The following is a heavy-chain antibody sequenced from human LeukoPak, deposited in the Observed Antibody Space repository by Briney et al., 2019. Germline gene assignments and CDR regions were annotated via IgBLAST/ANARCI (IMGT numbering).Heavy chain of an antibody. J-gene: IGHJ4*02. CDR2: ISYDESNK. Sequence: PGRSLRLSCAASGFTFSSYGMHWVRQAPGKGLEWVAVISYDESNKYYADSVKGRFTISRDNSKNTLYLQMNSLRAEDTAVYYCASHRSSSLVFDYWGQGTLVTVSS. V-gene: IGHV3-30*03. D-gene: IGHD6-13*01. CDR1: GFTFSSYG. CDR3: ASHRSSSLVFDY.